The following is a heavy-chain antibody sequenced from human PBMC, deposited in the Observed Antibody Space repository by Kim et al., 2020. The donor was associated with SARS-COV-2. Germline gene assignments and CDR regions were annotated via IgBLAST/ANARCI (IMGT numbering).Heavy chain of an antibody. CDR3: ARMQTTNVWGYYFDY. CDR1: GGSILSGNYY. D-gene: IGHD3-16*01. J-gene: IGHJ4*02. Sequence: SETLSLTCTVSGGSILSGNYYWTWIRQPPERGLEWIAYIYYSGTTYYNPSLKSRVTISLEMSKNQFSLNLSSVTAADTAVYYCARMQTTNVWGYYFDYWGQGTLVTVSS. V-gene: IGHV4-30-4*08. CDR2: IYYSGTT.